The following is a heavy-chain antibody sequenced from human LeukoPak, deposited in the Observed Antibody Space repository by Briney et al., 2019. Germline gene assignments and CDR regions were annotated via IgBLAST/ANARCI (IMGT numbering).Heavy chain of an antibody. J-gene: IGHJ4*02. D-gene: IGHD4-11*01. CDR2: ISWNSGSI. V-gene: IGHV3-9*01. CDR3: ATRPRRFDY. Sequence: GGSLRLSCAASGFTFDDYAMHWVRQAPGKGLEWVSGISWNSGSIGYADSVKGRFTISRDNAKNSLYLQMNSLRAEDTAVYYCATRPRRFDYWGQGTLVTVSS. CDR1: GFTFDDYA.